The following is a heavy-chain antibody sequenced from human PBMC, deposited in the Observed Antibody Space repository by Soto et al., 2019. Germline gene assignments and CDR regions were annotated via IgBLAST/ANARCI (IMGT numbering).Heavy chain of an antibody. V-gene: IGHV3-21*01. CDR3: ARMGMITFGGVIGDDAFDI. D-gene: IGHD3-16*02. Sequence: PGGSLRLSCAASGFTFSSYSMNWVRQAPGKGLEWVSSISSSSYIYYADSVKGRFTISRDNAKNSLYLQMNSLRAEDTAVYYCARMGMITFGGVIGDDAFDIWGQGTMVTVSS. CDR2: ISSSSYI. J-gene: IGHJ3*02. CDR1: GFTFSSYS.